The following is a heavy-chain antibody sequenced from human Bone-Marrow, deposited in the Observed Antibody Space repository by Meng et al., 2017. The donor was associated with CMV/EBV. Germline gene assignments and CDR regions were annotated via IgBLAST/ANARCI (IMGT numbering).Heavy chain of an antibody. CDR1: GFTFSSYG. J-gene: IGHJ6*02. Sequence: GESLKISCAASGFTFSSYGMHWVRQAPGKGLEWVAFIRYDGSNKYYADCVKGRFTISRDNSKNTLHLQMSSLRAEDTAVYYCARRPYCSSTSCYYYYYGMDVWGQGTTVTDSS. CDR2: IRYDGSNK. CDR3: ARRPYCSSTSCYYYYYGMDV. D-gene: IGHD2-2*01. V-gene: IGHV3-30*02.